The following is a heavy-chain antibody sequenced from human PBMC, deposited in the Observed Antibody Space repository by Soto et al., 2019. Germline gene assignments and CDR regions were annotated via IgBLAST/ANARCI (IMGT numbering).Heavy chain of an antibody. CDR2: IVVGSGNT. J-gene: IGHJ5*02. Sequence: GASVKVSCKASGFTFTSAAMQWVRQARGQRLEWIGWIVVGSGNTNYAQKFQERVTITRDMSTSTAYMELSSLRSEDTAVYYCAASLYYDFWSGYYGWFDPWGQGTLVTVSS. CDR3: AASLYYDFWSGYYGWFDP. D-gene: IGHD3-3*01. V-gene: IGHV1-58*02. CDR1: GFTFTSAA.